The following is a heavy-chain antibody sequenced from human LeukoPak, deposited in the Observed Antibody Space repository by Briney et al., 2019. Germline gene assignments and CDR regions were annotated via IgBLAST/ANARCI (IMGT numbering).Heavy chain of an antibody. CDR1: GYTFTSYD. Sequence: ASVKVSCKASGYTFTSYDINWVRQATGQGLEWMGWMNPNSGYTGYAQKFQGRVTMTRNTSISTAYMELSSLRSEDTAVYYCARLGGYSYSGYYYYGMDVWGQGTTVTVSS. CDR2: MNPNSGYT. CDR3: ARLGGYSYSGYYYYGMDV. J-gene: IGHJ6*02. V-gene: IGHV1-8*01. D-gene: IGHD5-18*01.